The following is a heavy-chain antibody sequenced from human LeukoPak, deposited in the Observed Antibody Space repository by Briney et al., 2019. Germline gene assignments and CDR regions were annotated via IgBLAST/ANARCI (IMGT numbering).Heavy chain of an antibody. Sequence: GGSLRLSCAAAGFTFSNFPMSWVRQAPGKGLEWVSAISISGGSTSYADSVKGRFTISRDNSKNTLYLQMNSLRAEDTAVYYCAKVDKAGFDYWGQGTLVTVSS. J-gene: IGHJ4*02. CDR3: AKVDKAGFDY. V-gene: IGHV3-23*01. CDR2: ISISGGST. CDR1: GFTFSNFP.